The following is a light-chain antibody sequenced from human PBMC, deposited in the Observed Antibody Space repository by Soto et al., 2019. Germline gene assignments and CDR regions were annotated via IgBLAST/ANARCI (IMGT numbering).Light chain of an antibody. CDR2: GAS. J-gene: IGKJ1*01. CDR3: QQYGRT. V-gene: IGKV3-20*01. Sequence: EIVLTQSPGTLSLSLGERATLSCRASQSISSSYLAWCQQKPGQAPRLLIYGASSRATGIPDRFSGSGSGTDFTLTISRLEPEDFAVYYCQQYGRTFGQGTKV. CDR1: QSISSSY.